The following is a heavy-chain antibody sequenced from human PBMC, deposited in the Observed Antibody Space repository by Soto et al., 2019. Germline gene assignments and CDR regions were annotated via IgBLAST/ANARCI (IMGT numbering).Heavy chain of an antibody. D-gene: IGHD1-26*01. CDR2: ITPFSGDV. CDR3: ASGGAGSGPFTWELPDH. V-gene: IGHV1-45*02. Sequence: QMQLVQSGAEVKKTGSSVTVSCKALGNTFSYRYLHWVRQAPGQALEWMGWITPFSGDVHYAQKFHERVTLTRDRSINTAYMRMSSLRSEDTAIYFSASGGAGSGPFTWELPDHWGQGTLVTVSS. J-gene: IGHJ4*02. CDR1: GNTFSYRY.